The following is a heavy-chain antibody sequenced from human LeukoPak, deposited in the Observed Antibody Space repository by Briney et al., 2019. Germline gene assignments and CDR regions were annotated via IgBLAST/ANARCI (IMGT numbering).Heavy chain of an antibody. J-gene: IGHJ6*02. CDR1: GYTFTAYN. Sequence: ASVKVSCKASGYTFTAYNMHWVRQAPGQGLEWMGWINPNSGGTNYAQKFQGRVTMTRDTSITTAYMELTRVRSDDTAVYYCARLGYDYYGSGSYYPSYYYYGMDVWGQGTTVTVSS. CDR2: INPNSGGT. D-gene: IGHD3-10*01. V-gene: IGHV1-2*02. CDR3: ARLGYDYYGSGSYYPSYYYYGMDV.